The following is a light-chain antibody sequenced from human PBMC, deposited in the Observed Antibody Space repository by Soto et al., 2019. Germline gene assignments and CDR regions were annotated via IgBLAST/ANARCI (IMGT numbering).Light chain of an antibody. CDR3: QSYDSRVRVV. V-gene: IGLV1-40*01. J-gene: IGLJ2*01. CDR2: GNS. CDR1: SSNIGAGYN. Sequence: QSVLTQPPSVSGAPGQRVTISCTGSSSNIGAGYNVHWYQQLPGTAPKLLIYGNSNRPSGVPDRFSGSKSGTSASLAITGLQAEYEADYYCQSYDSRVRVVFGGGT.